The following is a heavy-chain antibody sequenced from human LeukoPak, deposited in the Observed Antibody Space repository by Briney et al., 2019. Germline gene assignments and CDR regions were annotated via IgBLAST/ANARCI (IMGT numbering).Heavy chain of an antibody. CDR2: ISYDGSNK. Sequence: GRSLRLSCAASGFTFSSYGMHWVRQAPGKGLEWVAVISYDGSNKYYADSVKGRFTISRDNSKNTLYLQMNSLRAEDTAVYYCARGPAWNDVFYYYGMDVWGQGTTVTVSS. V-gene: IGHV3-30*03. J-gene: IGHJ6*02. CDR1: GFTFSSYG. D-gene: IGHD1-1*01. CDR3: ARGPAWNDVFYYYGMDV.